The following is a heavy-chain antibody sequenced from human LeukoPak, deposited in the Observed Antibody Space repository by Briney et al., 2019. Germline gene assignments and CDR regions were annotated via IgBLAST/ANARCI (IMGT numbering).Heavy chain of an antibody. Sequence: ASVKVSCKACGYTITAHYMHWVRRDPGQGLEWMGGIIPIFGTANYAQKFQGRVTITADESTSTAYMELSSLKLDGQALYYSARDLSPVVRASPMGYWGQGTLVTVSS. CDR2: IIPIFGTA. CDR1: GYTITAHY. J-gene: IGHJ4*02. V-gene: IGHV1-69*13. D-gene: IGHD3-10*01. CDR3: ARDLSPVVRASPMGY.